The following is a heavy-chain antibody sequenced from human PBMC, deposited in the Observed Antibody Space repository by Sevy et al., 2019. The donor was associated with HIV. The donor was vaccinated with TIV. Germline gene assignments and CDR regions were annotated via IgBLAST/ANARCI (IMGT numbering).Heavy chain of an antibody. CDR2: ISYDGSNK. J-gene: IGHJ2*01. V-gene: IGHV3-30-3*01. Sequence: GGSLRLSCVASGFSFSTHAIHWVRQAPGKGLEWVAVISYDGSNKYYADSVKGRFTISRDNSKNTLYLQMNSLRAEDTALYYCARDPGTTETGRYFDLWGRGTLVTVSS. CDR1: GFSFSTHA. D-gene: IGHD1-7*01. CDR3: ARDPGTTETGRYFDL.